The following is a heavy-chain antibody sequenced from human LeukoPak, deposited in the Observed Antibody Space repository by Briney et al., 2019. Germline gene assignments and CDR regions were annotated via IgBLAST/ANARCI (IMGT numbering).Heavy chain of an antibody. Sequence: SETLSLTCTVSGGSISSGGYHWSWIRQHPGKGLEWIGYIYFSGSTYYNPSLKSRVTISGDTSKNRFSLKLSSVTAADTAVYYCARDLMLTSGAFDIWGQGTMVTVSS. CDR3: ARDLMLTSGAFDI. D-gene: IGHD4-17*01. V-gene: IGHV4-31*03. J-gene: IGHJ3*02. CDR2: IYFSGST. CDR1: GGSISSGGYH.